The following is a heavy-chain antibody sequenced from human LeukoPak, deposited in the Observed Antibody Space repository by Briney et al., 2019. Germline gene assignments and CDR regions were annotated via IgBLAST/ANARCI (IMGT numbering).Heavy chain of an antibody. CDR3: ARDYYFDY. V-gene: IGHV3-30-3*01. J-gene: IGHJ4*02. CDR2: ISYDGSNK. CDR1: GFTFSSYA. Sequence: GGSLRLSCSASGFTFSSYAMHWVRQAPGKGLEWVAVISYDGSNKYYADSVKGRFTISRDNSKNTLYLQMNSLRAEDTAVYYCARDYYFDYWGQGTLVTVSS.